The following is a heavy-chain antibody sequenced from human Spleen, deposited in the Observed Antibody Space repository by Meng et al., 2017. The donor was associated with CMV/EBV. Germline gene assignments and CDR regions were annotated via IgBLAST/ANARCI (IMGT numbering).Heavy chain of an antibody. V-gene: IGHV7-4-1*02. Sequence: KASGYTFTSYDMNWVRQARRQGVEWMGWINTSTGNPAYAHGFTGRFVFSLDTSVTTAYLQISGLKAEDTAVYYCARVQYSAYDYFAYWGQGTLVTVSS. CDR3: ARVQYSAYDYFAY. D-gene: IGHD5-12*01. CDR2: INTSTGNP. CDR1: GYTFTSYD. J-gene: IGHJ4*02.